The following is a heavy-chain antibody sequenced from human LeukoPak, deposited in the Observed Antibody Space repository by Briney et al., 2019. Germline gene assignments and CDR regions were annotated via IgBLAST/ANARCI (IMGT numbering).Heavy chain of an antibody. Sequence: GGSLRLSCAASGFTFSSYWMHWVRQAPGKGLLWVSRINGDGSITSTADSVKGRFTISRDNAKNTLYLQLNSLRAEDTAIYFCARGLPQYSNTCNDHWGQGTLVTVSS. CDR2: INGDGSIT. CDR3: ARGLPQYSNTCNDH. V-gene: IGHV3-74*01. J-gene: IGHJ5*02. CDR1: GFTFSSYW. D-gene: IGHD6-13*01.